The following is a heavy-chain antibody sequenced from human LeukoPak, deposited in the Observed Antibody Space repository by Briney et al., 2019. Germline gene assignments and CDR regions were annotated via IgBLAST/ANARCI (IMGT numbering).Heavy chain of an antibody. CDR1: GFTVSSNY. D-gene: IGHD4-23*01. CDR3: VTPELDY. Sequence: GGSLRLSRAASGFTVSSNYMSWVRQAPGKGLEWVSVIYSGGSTYYADSVKGRFTISRDNSKNTLYLQMNSLRAEDTAVYYCVTPELDYWGQGTLVTVSS. V-gene: IGHV3-66*01. J-gene: IGHJ4*02. CDR2: IYSGGST.